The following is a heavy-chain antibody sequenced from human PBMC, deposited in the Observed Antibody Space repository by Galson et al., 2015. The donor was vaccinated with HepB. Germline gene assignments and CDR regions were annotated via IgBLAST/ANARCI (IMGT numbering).Heavy chain of an antibody. V-gene: IGHV3-13*01. CDR3: ARIVGVLVAPNRYFDL. J-gene: IGHJ2*01. D-gene: IGHD5-12*01. Sequence: SLTLSCPGSGFTITTYDMHWVRQAPGKGLEWVSAFDTAADTYYLDSLKGRFTISRDNAKHSIYLQMNSLRAGDTAVYYCARIVGVLVAPNRYFDLWGRGTLVTVSS. CDR1: GFTITTYD. CDR2: FDTAADT.